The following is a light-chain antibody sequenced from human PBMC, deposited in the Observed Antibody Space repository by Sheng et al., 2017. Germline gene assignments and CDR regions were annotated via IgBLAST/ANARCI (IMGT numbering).Light chain of an antibody. CDR2: DAS. CDR3: QQSATSPLT. Sequence: EIVMTQSPGTLSLSPGERVTLSCRASQSISNNYLAWFQQKPGQAPRLLIYDASNRATGIPDRFSGSGSGTDFSLTVSRLEPEDFAVYYCQQSATSPLTFGGGTKVEIK. V-gene: IGKV3-20*01. CDR1: QSISNNY. J-gene: IGKJ4*01.